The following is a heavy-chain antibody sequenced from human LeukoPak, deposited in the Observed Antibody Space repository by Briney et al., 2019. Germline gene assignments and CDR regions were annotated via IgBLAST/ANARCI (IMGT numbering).Heavy chain of an antibody. CDR1: GYSITELS. J-gene: IGHJ4*02. D-gene: IGHD3-9*01. V-gene: IGHV1-24*01. CDR3: ATGTHYDLLPF. Sequence: ASVKVSCKVSGYSITELSTHWVRQARGKGLEWMGGLDPGSGEIIYEQKFQDRVTMTEDTSTDTAYMELSSLRSEDTALYYCATGTHYDLLPFWGQGTLVTVSS. CDR2: LDPGSGEI.